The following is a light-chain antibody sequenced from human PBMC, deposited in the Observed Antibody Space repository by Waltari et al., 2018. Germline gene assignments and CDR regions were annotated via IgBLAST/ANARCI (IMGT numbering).Light chain of an antibody. Sequence: QSALTQPASVSGSPGQSIPISCTGTSSDVGAYTYLFWYQQPPVQAPKLLIYDVSYRPSVVSSLCSGSKSGNTASLTIAGLQAEYEADYYCSSQTTSSSVVFGGGTKLTVL. CDR1: SSDVGAYTY. CDR2: DVS. V-gene: IGLV2-14*01. J-gene: IGLJ2*01. CDR3: SSQTTSSSVV.